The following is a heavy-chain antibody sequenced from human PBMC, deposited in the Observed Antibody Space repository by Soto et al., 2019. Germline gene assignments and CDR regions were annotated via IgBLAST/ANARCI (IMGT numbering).Heavy chain of an antibody. V-gene: IGHV3-48*02. CDR3: AGITGTSPLGDYYYGMDV. D-gene: IGHD1-20*01. J-gene: IGHJ6*02. CDR1: GFTFSSYS. CDR2: ISSSSSTI. Sequence: PGGSLRLSCAASGFTFSSYSMNWVRQAPGKGLEWVSYISSSSSTIYYADSVKGRFTISRDNAKNSLYLQMNSLRDEDTAVYYCAGITGTSPLGDYYYGMDVWGQGTTVTVSS.